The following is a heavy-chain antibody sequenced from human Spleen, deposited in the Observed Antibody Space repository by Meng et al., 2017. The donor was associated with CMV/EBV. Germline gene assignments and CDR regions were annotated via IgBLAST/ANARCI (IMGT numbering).Heavy chain of an antibody. CDR3: AKNYYDFWTGLYYYYYGMDV. CDR2: INSDGSST. CDR1: GFTFSSYW. J-gene: IGHJ6*02. D-gene: IGHD3-3*01. V-gene: IGHV3-74*01. Sequence: GESLKISCAASGFTFSSYWMHWVRQAPGKGLVWVSRINSDGSSTSYADSVKGRFTISRDNSKNTLYLQMNSLRAEDTAVYYCAKNYYDFWTGLYYYYYGMDVWGQGTTVTVSS.